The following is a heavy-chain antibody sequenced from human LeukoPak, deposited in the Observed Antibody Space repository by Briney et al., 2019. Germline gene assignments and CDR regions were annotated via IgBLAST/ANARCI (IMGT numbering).Heavy chain of an antibody. CDR1: GFTFSSYA. Sequence: GGSLRLSCAASGFTFSSYAMNWVRQAPGKGLEWVSTISGTGGSTYYADSVKGRFTICRGNSKNTLYLQMNSLRAEDTAVYYCAKGPLLSGGSTRYFQHWGQGTLVTVSS. V-gene: IGHV3-23*01. CDR3: AKGPLLSGGSTRYFQH. CDR2: ISGTGGST. J-gene: IGHJ1*01. D-gene: IGHD2-15*01.